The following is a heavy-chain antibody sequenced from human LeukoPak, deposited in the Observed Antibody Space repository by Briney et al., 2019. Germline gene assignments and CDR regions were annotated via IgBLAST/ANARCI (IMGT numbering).Heavy chain of an antibody. CDR2: IYYSVNT. Sequence: SETLSLTCTVSGGSISSISFYWGWIRQPPGKGLEWIGSIYYSVNTYYNPSLKSRVTISVDTSKNQFSLKLSSVTAADTAVYYCARRDYGSGSYGWFDPRGQGTLVTVSS. V-gene: IGHV4-39*01. CDR1: GGSISSISFY. D-gene: IGHD3-10*01. CDR3: ARRDYGSGSYGWFDP. J-gene: IGHJ5*02.